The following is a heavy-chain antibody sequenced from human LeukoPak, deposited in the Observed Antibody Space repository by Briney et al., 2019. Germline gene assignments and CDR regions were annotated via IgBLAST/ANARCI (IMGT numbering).Heavy chain of an antibody. CDR3: AIGDMVRGARFDY. CDR2: INHSGST. V-gene: IGHV4-34*01. CDR1: GGSFSGYY. Sequence: PSETLSLTCAAYGGSFSGYYWSWIRQPPGKGLEWIGEINHSGSTNYNPSPKSRVTISVDTSTNQFSLKLSSVTAAGTAVYYCAIGDMVRGARFDYWAQGTRVTVSS. D-gene: IGHD3-10*01. J-gene: IGHJ4*02.